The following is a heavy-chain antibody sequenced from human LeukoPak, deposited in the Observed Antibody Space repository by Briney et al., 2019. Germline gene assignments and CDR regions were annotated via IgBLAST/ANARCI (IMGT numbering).Heavy chain of an antibody. CDR1: GYTFTELS. CDR2: ISAYNGNT. V-gene: IGHV1-18*01. J-gene: IGHJ4*02. CDR3: ARDGVPITMIVVAFSEFDY. Sequence: GASVKVSCKVFGYTFTELSMHWVRQAPGQGLEWMGWISAYNGNTNYAQKLQGRVTMTTDTSTSTAYMELRSLRSDDTAVYYCARDGVPITMIVVAFSEFDYWGQGTLVTVSS. D-gene: IGHD3-22*01.